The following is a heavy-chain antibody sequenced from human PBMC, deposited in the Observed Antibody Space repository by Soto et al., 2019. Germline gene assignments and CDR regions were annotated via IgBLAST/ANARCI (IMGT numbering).Heavy chain of an antibody. CDR3: ARSLSTVYGDY. CDR2: ITSDGRST. J-gene: IGHJ4*02. V-gene: IGHV3-74*01. D-gene: IGHD2-8*01. Sequence: EVQLVESGGGLVQPGGSLRLSCAASGFTFSSYWMHWVRQAPGKGLVWLSRITSDGRSTSYADSVKGRFTISRDNAKNTLYLQMNCLRAEDTAVYYCARSLSTVYGDYWGQGTLVTVSS. CDR1: GFTFSSYW.